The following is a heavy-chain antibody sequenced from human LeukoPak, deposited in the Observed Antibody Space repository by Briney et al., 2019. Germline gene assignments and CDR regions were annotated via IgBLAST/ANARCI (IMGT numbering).Heavy chain of an antibody. Sequence: SETLSLTCTVSGGSISSYYWSWIRQPPGEGLEWIGYIYYSGSTNYNPSLKSRVTISVDTSKNQFSLKLSSVTAADTAVYYCARGRGYSYGHDYWGQGTLVTVSS. D-gene: IGHD5-18*01. V-gene: IGHV4-59*08. CDR2: IYYSGST. J-gene: IGHJ4*02. CDR3: ARGRGYSYGHDY. CDR1: GGSISSYY.